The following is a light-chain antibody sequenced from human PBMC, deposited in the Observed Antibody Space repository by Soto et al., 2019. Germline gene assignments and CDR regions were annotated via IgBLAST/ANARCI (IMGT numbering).Light chain of an antibody. CDR2: DAS. CDR3: QQYTTYPWT. Sequence: DIQMTQSPSTLSASVGDRVTITCRASQSLSNWLAWYQQKPGKAPKLLIYDASTLESGVPSRFSGSGSGTELTLTISSLQPDDFATYYCQQYTTYPWTFGQGTKVEIK. V-gene: IGKV1-5*01. J-gene: IGKJ1*01. CDR1: QSLSNW.